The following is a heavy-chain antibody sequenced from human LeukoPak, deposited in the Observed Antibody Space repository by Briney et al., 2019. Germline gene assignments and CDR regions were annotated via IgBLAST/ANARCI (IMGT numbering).Heavy chain of an antibody. Sequence: KTSETLSLTCTVSGGSISSYYWSWIRQPPGKGLEWIGYIYYSGSTNYNPSLKSRVTISVDTSKNQFSLKLSSVTAADTAVYYCARYREIAATRLSWFDPWGQGTLVTVSS. CDR2: IYYSGST. D-gene: IGHD2-15*01. V-gene: IGHV4-59*01. CDR1: GGSISSYY. J-gene: IGHJ5*02. CDR3: ARYREIAATRLSWFDP.